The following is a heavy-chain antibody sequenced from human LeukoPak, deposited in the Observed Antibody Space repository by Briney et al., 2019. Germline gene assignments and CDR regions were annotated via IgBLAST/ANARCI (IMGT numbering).Heavy chain of an antibody. CDR3: ARVGATVLFGVQY. CDR2: ISSSSYI. D-gene: IGHD1-26*01. J-gene: IGHJ4*02. Sequence: GGSLRLSCAASGFTFSSYSMNWVRQAPGKGLEWVSSISSSSYIYYADSVKGRFTISRDNVKNSLYLQMNSLRAEDTAVYYCARVGATVLFGVQYWGQGTLVTVSS. CDR1: GFTFSSYS. V-gene: IGHV3-21*01.